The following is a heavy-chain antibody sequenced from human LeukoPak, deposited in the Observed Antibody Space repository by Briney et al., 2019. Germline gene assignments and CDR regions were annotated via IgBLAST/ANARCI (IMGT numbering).Heavy chain of an antibody. J-gene: IGHJ4*02. CDR1: GYTFTSYY. Sequence: ASVKVSCKASGYTFTSYYMHWVRQAPGQGLEWMGIISPSGGSTSYAQKFQGRVTMTRDTSTSTVYMELSSLRSEDTAVYYCARDRGYYDSSGYYRWGYLFDYWGQGTLVTVSS. D-gene: IGHD3-22*01. CDR2: ISPSGGST. CDR3: ARDRGYYDSSGYYRWGYLFDY. V-gene: IGHV1-46*01.